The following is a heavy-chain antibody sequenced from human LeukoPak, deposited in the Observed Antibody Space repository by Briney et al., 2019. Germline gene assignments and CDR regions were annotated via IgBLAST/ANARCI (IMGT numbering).Heavy chain of an antibody. CDR2: ISAYNGNT. Sequence: ASVKVSCKASGYTFTSCGISWVRQAPGQGLEWMGWISAYNGNTNYAQKLQGRVTMTTDTSTSTAYMELRSLRSDDTAVYYRARFSITGTTTDYWGQGTLVTVSS. J-gene: IGHJ4*02. D-gene: IGHD1-7*01. CDR1: GYTFTSCG. V-gene: IGHV1-18*01. CDR3: ARFSITGTTTDY.